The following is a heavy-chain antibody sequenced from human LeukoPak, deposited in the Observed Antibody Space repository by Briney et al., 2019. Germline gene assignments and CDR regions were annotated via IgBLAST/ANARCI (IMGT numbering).Heavy chain of an antibody. V-gene: IGHV3-15*01. Sequence: GGSLRLSCAASGFTFSNACMSWVRQAPGKGLEWVGRIKSKTDGGTTDYAAPVKGRFTISRDDSKNTLYLQMNSLKTEDTAVYYCTSDPRIGRYFDYWGQGTLVTVSS. CDR2: IKSKTDGGTT. CDR3: TSDPRIGRYFDY. CDR1: GFTFSNAC. J-gene: IGHJ4*02. D-gene: IGHD1-26*01.